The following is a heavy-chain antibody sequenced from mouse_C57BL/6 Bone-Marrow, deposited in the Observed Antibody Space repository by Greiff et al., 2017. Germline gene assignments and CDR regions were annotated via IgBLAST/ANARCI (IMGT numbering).Heavy chain of an antibody. CDR1: GYTFTDYA. CDR3: ARGGQTAQALYYFDY. Sequence: QVQLQQSGPELVRPGVSVKISCKGSGYTFTDYAMHWVKQSHAKSLEWIGVISTYYGDASYNQKFKDKATMTVDKPSSTAYMQLSSLTSEDSAVYYCARGGQTAQALYYFDYWGQGTTLTVSS. J-gene: IGHJ2*01. D-gene: IGHD3-2*02. CDR2: ISTYYGDA. V-gene: IGHV1-67*01.